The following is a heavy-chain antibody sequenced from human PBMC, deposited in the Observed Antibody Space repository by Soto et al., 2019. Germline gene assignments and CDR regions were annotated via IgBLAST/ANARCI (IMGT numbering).Heavy chain of an antibody. CDR3: ARTFDYYGMDV. Sequence: FENLSLPCALFWYSIANGDYRGWIRQSPGKGLEWIGSIYHAGSVYYNPSLNSRVAVSLDTSKNHFSLKLTSVTAADTAVYYCARTFDYYGMDVWGQGTTVTVSS. V-gene: IGHV4-38-2*01. J-gene: IGHJ6*02. CDR1: WYSIANGDY. CDR2: IYHAGSV.